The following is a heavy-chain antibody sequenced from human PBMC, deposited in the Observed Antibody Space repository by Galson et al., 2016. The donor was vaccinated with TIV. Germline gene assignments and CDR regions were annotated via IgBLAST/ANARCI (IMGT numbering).Heavy chain of an antibody. CDR3: ARDGSWSGDPIYGGTRPDF. Sequence: SLRLSCATSGFTFSNYGMYWVRQAPGKGLEWVALIWYDGNAKFYADSVKGRFTISSDTSRDTLYLQMNSLSDEDTALYYCARDGSWSGDPIYGGTRPDFWGRGTLVTVSS. CDR1: GFTFSNYG. CDR2: IWYDGNAK. V-gene: IGHV3-33*07. D-gene: IGHD3-10*01. J-gene: IGHJ4*02.